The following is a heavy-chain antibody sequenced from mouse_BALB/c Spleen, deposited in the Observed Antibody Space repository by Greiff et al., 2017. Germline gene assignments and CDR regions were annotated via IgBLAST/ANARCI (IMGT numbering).Heavy chain of an antibody. V-gene: IGHV8-8*01. J-gene: IGHJ2*01. Sequence: QVTLKVSGPGILQPSQTLSLTCSFSGFSLSTSGMSVGWIRQPSGKGLEWLTHIWWNDDKYYNPALKSRLTISKDTSNNQVFLKIASVVTADTATYYCARIEGGLRQGDYFDYWGQGTTLTVSS. D-gene: IGHD2-4*01. CDR1: GFSLSTSGMS. CDR2: IWWNDDK. CDR3: ARIEGGLRQGDYFDY.